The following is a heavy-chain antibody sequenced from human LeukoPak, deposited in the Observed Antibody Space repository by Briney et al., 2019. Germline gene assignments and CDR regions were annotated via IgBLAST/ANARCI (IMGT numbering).Heavy chain of an antibody. CDR3: ARQLTTLTYGGFDY. CDR1: GFTFSNYA. D-gene: IGHD4/OR15-4a*01. J-gene: IGHJ4*02. CDR2: ISYDGSNK. Sequence: GGSLRLSCAASGFTFSNYAMHWVRQAPGKGLEWVAVISYDGSNKYYADSVKGRFTISRDNSKDTLYLQMNSLRAEDTAVYYCARQLTTLTYGGFDYWGQGTLVTVSS. V-gene: IGHV3-30*04.